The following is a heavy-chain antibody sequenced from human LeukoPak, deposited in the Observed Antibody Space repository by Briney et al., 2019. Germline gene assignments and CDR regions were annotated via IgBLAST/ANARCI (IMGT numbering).Heavy chain of an antibody. CDR1: GFTFSSYG. CDR2: ISYDGSNK. J-gene: IGHJ3*02. CDR3: AREDSVGASDT. Sequence: GGSLRLSCAASGFTFSSYGMHWVRQAPGKGLEWVAVISYDGSNKYYADSVKGRFTISRDNSKNTLYLQMNSLRAEDTAVYYCAREDSVGASDTWGQGTMVAVSS. D-gene: IGHD2-2*01. V-gene: IGHV3-30*03.